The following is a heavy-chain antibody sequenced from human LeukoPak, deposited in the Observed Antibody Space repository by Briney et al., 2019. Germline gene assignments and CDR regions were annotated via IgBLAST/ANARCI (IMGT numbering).Heavy chain of an antibody. CDR3: VLHLPCFGCYYYYMDV. CDR2: IYQSGST. CDR1: GGSISSGGYY. J-gene: IGHJ6*03. Sequence: PSQTLSLTCTVSGGSISSGGYYWSWIRQPPGKGLEWIGYIYQSGSTYYNPSLKSRVTISVDRSKNQFYLNLTSVTAADTAVYYCVLHLPCFGCYYYYMDVWGRGTTVTVSS. D-gene: IGHD2-15*01. V-gene: IGHV4-30-2*01.